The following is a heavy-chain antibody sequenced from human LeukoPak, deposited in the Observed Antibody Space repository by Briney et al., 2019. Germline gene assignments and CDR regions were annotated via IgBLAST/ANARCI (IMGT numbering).Heavy chain of an antibody. J-gene: IGHJ4*02. V-gene: IGHV1-69*05. Sequence: ASVKVSCKASGGTFSSYAISWVRQAPGQGLEWMGGIIPIFGTANYAQKLQGRVTMTTDTSTSTAYMELRSLRSDDTAVYYCAREIYDWGQGTLVTVSS. CDR1: GGTFSSYA. CDR2: IIPIFGTA. D-gene: IGHD5-12*01. CDR3: AREIYD.